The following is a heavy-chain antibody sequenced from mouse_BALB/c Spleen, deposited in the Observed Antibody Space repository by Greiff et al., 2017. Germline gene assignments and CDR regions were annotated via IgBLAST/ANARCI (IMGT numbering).Heavy chain of an antibody. J-gene: IGHJ3*01. CDR2: IWGGGST. D-gene: IGHD1-1*01. CDR3: ARNDLFYGSSYAFAY. CDR1: GFSLSRYS. V-gene: IGHV2-6-4*01. Sequence: VMLVESGPGLVAPSQSLSITCTVSGFSLSRYSVHWVRQPPGKGLEWLGMIWGGGSTDYNSALKSRLSISKDNSKSQVFLKMNSLQTDDTAMYYCARNDLFYGSSYAFAYWGQGTLVTVSA.